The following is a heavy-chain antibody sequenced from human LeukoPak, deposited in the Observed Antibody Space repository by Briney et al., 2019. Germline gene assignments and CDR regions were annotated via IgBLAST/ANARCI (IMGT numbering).Heavy chain of an antibody. V-gene: IGHV3-43*02. CDR3: AKTKWFGELAYYCYGMDV. CDR1: GFTFDDYA. J-gene: IGHJ6*02. CDR2: ISGDGGST. D-gene: IGHD3-10*01. Sequence: PGGSLRLSCAASGFTFDDYAMHWVRQAPGKGLEWVSLISGDGGSTYYADSVKGRFTISRDNSKNSLYLQMNSLRTEDTALYYCAKTKWFGELAYYCYGMDVSGQGTTVTVSS.